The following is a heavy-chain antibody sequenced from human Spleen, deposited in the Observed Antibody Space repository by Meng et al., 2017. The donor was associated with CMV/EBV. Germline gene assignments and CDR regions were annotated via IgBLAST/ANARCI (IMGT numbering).Heavy chain of an antibody. V-gene: IGHV3-66*02. CDR2: VTTGAGT. Sequence: LSLTCAASGFSVSSNYMAWVRQAPGKGLEWVAVVTTGAGTYYADSVKGRFTISRDDSKITLDLHMNSLRPEDTAVYYCARDWAAIDAFDIWGHGTMVTVSS. D-gene: IGHD2-21*01. CDR1: GFSVSSNY. CDR3: ARDWAAIDAFDI. J-gene: IGHJ3*02.